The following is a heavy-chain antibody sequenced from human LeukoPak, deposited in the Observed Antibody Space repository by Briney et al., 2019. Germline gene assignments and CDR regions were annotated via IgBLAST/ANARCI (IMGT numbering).Heavy chain of an antibody. D-gene: IGHD1-7*01. CDR2: ISGSSGTI. V-gene: IGHV3-23*01. CDR1: GFTFSSYS. J-gene: IGHJ5*02. CDR3: AKGRQLLDP. Sequence: GGSLRLSCAASGFTFSSYSMNWVRQAPGKGVEWVSSISGSSGTIDYADSVKGRFIISRDNSKNAQYLQMNSLRPEDTAVYYCAKGRQLLDPWGQGTLVTVSS.